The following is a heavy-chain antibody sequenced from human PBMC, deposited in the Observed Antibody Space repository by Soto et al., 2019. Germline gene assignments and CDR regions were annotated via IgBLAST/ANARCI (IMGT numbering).Heavy chain of an antibody. CDR3: AADVGGYIYGLARH. V-gene: IGHV4-59*12. Sequence: SETLSLTCTVSGDSISTDYWSWIRQSPGKGLEWIGFIYYGGSTNYNPSLKSRVTISVDTPKNQFSLELSSLRPEDTAVYYCAADVGGYIYGLARHWGPGTLVTVSS. D-gene: IGHD4-17*01. CDR2: IYYGGST. J-gene: IGHJ4*02. CDR1: GDSISTDY.